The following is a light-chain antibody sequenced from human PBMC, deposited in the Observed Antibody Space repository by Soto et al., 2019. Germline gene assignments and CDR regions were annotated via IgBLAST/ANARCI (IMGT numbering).Light chain of an antibody. CDR1: QSVSSN. Sequence: DIVMTQSPATLSVSPGERATLSCRASQSVSSNLAWYQQKPGQAPRLLIYGASTRAPDIPARFSGRGSGTEFTLTISSLQSEDFALYYCQQYDNWPPWTFGQGTKVEIK. V-gene: IGKV3-15*01. CDR2: GAS. J-gene: IGKJ1*01. CDR3: QQYDNWPPWT.